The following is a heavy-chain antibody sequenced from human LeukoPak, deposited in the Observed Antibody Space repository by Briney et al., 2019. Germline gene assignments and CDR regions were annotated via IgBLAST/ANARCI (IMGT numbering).Heavy chain of an antibody. CDR2: ITGNSVNT. J-gene: IGHJ4*02. Sequence: PGGSLRLSCAASGFTFSSYWMSWVRQAPGKGLEWVSVITGNSVNTFYADSVKGRFTISRDNSKNTLYMYMNSLRAEDAAVYYCVKAASGGWYDTNFDYWGQGTLVTVSS. V-gene: IGHV3-23*01. CDR1: GFTFSSYW. D-gene: IGHD6-19*01. CDR3: VKAASGGWYDTNFDY.